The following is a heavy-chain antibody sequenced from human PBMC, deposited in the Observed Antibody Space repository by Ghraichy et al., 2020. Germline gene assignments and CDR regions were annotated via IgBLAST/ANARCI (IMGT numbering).Heavy chain of an antibody. D-gene: IGHD3-3*01. V-gene: IGHV4-4*09. Sequence: SETLSLTCTVSGGSISSYYWSWIRQPPGKGLEWIGYIYTSGSTNYNPSHKSRVTISVDTSKNQFSLKLSSVTAADTAVYYCARHVRTIFGVVPYYGMDVWGQGTTVTVSS. CDR2: IYTSGST. CDR1: GGSISSYY. CDR3: ARHVRTIFGVVPYYGMDV. J-gene: IGHJ6*02.